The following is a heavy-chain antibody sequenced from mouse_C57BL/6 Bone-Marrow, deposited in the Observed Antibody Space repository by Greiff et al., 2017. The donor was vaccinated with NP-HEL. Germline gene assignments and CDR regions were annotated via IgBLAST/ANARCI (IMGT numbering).Heavy chain of an antibody. CDR3: ARRHRYFDV. Sequence: EVHLVESGGGLVKPGGSLKLSCAASGFTFSDYGMHWVRQAPEKGLEWVAYISSGSSTIYYADTVKGRFTISRDNAKNPLFLQMTSLRSEDTAMYYCARRHRYFDVWGTGTTVTVSS. V-gene: IGHV5-17*01. D-gene: IGHD6-1*01. J-gene: IGHJ1*03. CDR2: ISSGSSTI. CDR1: GFTFSDYG.